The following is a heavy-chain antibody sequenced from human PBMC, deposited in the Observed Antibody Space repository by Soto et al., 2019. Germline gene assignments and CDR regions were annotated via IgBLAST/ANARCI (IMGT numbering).Heavy chain of an antibody. J-gene: IGHJ4*02. CDR2: IISIFGTP. CDR3: ARDLGSGYDPGDY. Sequence: QVQLVQSGAEVKKPGSSMKVSCKASGGTFNSYVFNWVRQAPGQGLEWMGGIISIFGTPNYGQKFQGRVTITADESTSTGFMELSSLTSEDTAIYSCARDLGSGYDPGDYWGQGTLVTVSS. D-gene: IGHD5-12*01. CDR1: GGTFNSYV. V-gene: IGHV1-69*12.